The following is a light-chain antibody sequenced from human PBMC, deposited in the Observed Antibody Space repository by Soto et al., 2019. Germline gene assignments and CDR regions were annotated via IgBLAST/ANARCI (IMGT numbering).Light chain of an antibody. Sequence: DTVMTQSPLSLPVTLGQPASISCSSSQSLVYKDGNTYLNWFQQRPGQSARRLIYKVSDRDSGVPDRFSGSGSGTDFTLKISRVEAWDVGIYYHLQGTCWPYPFGQGTKGAIK. CDR1: QSLVYKDGNTY. CDR3: LQGTCWPYP. CDR2: KVS. V-gene: IGKV2-30*01. J-gene: IGKJ2*01.